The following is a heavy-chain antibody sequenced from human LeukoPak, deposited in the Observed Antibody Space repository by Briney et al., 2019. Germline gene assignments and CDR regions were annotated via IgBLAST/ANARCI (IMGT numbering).Heavy chain of an antibody. D-gene: IGHD3-10*01. V-gene: IGHV3-21*01. Sequence: GGSLRLSCAASGFTFSTYTMNWVRQAPGKGLEWVSSITSSSSYIYYADSVKGRFTISRDNSKNTLYLQMNSLRAEDTAVYYCAKDGFYYGSGSPMYLGFDYWGQGTLVTVSS. CDR3: AKDGFYYGSGSPMYLGFDY. CDR2: ITSSSSYI. CDR1: GFTFSTYT. J-gene: IGHJ4*02.